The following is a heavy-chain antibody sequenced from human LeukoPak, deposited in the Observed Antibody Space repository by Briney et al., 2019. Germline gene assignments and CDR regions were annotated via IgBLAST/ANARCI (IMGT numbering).Heavy chain of an antibody. CDR2: ISGSGGST. V-gene: IGHV3-23*01. J-gene: IGHJ1*01. CDR1: GFTFSSYA. D-gene: IGHD1-1*01. CDR3: AKIGTGVGTAEYFQH. Sequence: GGSLRLSCAASGFTFSSYAMSWVRQAPGKGLEWVSAISGSGGSTYYADSVKGRFTISRDNSKNTLYLQMNSLRAEDTAVYYCAKIGTGVGTAEYFQHWGQGTLVTVSS.